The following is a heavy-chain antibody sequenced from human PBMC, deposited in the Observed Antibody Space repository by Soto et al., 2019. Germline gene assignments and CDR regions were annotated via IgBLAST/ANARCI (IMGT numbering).Heavy chain of an antibody. Sequence: GASVKVSCKASGFTFTSSAVQWVRQARGQRLEWIGWIVVGSGNTNYAQKFQERVTITRDMSTGTAYMELSSLRSEDTAVYYCAAVDLHLYYYYGMDVWGQGTTVTVSS. V-gene: IGHV1-58*01. J-gene: IGHJ6*02. CDR3: AAVDLHLYYYYGMDV. CDR1: GFTFTSSA. CDR2: IVVGSGNT.